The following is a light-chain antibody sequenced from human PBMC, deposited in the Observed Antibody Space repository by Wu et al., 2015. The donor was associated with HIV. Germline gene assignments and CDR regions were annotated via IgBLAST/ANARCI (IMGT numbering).Light chain of an antibody. Sequence: DIQMTQSPSTLSASVGDKVTITCRASQTIGTWLAWYQQKPGKAPNLLIYEASNLESGVPSRFNGSGSGTEFTLTINSLQPDDFVTYYCQQYDSYPLIFGPGTKVYIK. J-gene: IGKJ3*01. CDR2: EAS. V-gene: IGKV1-5*03. CDR1: QTIGTW. CDR3: QQYDSYPLI.